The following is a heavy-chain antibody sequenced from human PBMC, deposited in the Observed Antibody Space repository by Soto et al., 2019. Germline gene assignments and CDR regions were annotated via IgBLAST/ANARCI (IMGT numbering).Heavy chain of an antibody. J-gene: IGHJ4*02. CDR2: ISSNGGST. V-gene: IGHV3-64*01. Sequence: GGSLRFSCAASGFTFSSYAMHWVRQAPGKGLEYVSAISSNGGSTYYANSVKGRFTISRDNSKNTLYLQMGSLRAEDMAVYYCARASGTRGYSGYEFDYWGQGTLVTVSS. CDR1: GFTFSSYA. D-gene: IGHD5-12*01. CDR3: ARASGTRGYSGYEFDY.